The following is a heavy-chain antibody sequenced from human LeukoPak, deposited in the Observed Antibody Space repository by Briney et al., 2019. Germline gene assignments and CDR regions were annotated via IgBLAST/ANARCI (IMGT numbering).Heavy chain of an antibody. CDR3: ARSSGSYGYFDY. CDR1: GLIFSSYA. V-gene: IGHV3-23*01. CDR2: ISGSGGST. Sequence: GGSLRLSCAATGLIFSSYAMSWVRQAPGNVLASVSAISGSGGSTYYADSVKGRFTISRDNSKNALYLQMDSLRAEDTAVYYCARSSGSYGYFDYWGQGTLVTVSS. J-gene: IGHJ4*02. D-gene: IGHD1-26*01.